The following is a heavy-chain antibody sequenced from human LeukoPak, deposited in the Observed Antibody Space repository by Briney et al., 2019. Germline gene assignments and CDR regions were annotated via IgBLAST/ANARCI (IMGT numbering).Heavy chain of an antibody. CDR1: GGSFSGYY. Sequence: SETLSLTCAVYGGSFSGYYWSWIRQPPGKGLEWIGEINHSGSTNYNPSLKSRVTISVDTSKNQFSLKLSSVTAADTAVYYCARVGGGVVVIDYSGQGTLVTVS. J-gene: IGHJ4*02. CDR2: INHSGST. CDR3: ARVGGGVVVIDY. D-gene: IGHD2-15*01. V-gene: IGHV4-34*01.